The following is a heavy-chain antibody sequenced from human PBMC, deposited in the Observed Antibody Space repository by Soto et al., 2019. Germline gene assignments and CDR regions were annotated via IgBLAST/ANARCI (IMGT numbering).Heavy chain of an antibody. CDR1: GGSISGYY. CDR2: IYYST. D-gene: IGHD6-19*01. Sequence: QVQLQESGPGLVKPSETLSLTCTVSGGSISGYYWSWIRQPPGKGLEWIGYIYYSTNYHPSLKSRVTISIDTSKNQLSLKLTSVTAADTAVYYCARTSPVAGGFDYWGQGTLVTVSS. CDR3: ARTSPVAGGFDY. V-gene: IGHV4-59*01. J-gene: IGHJ4*02.